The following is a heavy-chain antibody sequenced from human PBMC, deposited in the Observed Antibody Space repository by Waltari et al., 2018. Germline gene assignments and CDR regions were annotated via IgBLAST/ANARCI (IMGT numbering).Heavy chain of an antibody. Sequence: QVQLQESGPGLVKPSETLSLTCTVSGCSIRSYYWSWIRQPAGKGLEWIGRIYTSGSTNYNPSLKSRVTMSVDTSKNQFSLKLSSVTAADTAVYYCARDGYYGSGSYPDYWGQGTLVTVSS. V-gene: IGHV4-4*07. J-gene: IGHJ4*02. D-gene: IGHD3-10*01. CDR1: GCSIRSYY. CDR2: IYTSGST. CDR3: ARDGYYGSGSYPDY.